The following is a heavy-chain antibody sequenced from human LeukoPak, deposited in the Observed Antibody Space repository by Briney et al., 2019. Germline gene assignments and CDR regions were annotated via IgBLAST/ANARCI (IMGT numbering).Heavy chain of an antibody. CDR1: GYTFTSYG. CDR3: ARVYCSSTSCYKDFDY. Sequence: ASVKVSCKASGYTFTSYGISWVRQAPGQGLEWMGWISADNGNTNYAQKLQGRVTMTTDTSTSTAYMELRSLRSDDTAVYYCARVYCSSTSCYKDFDYWGQGTLVTVSS. J-gene: IGHJ4*02. CDR2: ISADNGNT. V-gene: IGHV1-18*01. D-gene: IGHD2-2*02.